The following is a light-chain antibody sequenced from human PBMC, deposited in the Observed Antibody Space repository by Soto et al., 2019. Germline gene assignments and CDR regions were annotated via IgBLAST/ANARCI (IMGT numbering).Light chain of an antibody. J-gene: IGKJ4*01. V-gene: IGKV3-11*01. CDR2: DSS. CDR3: QQRYSWPLT. CDR1: QNINIY. Sequence: EIVLTQSPATLSLSPGGRATLSCRVSQNINIYLAWYQQKLGQAPRLLIYDSSIRATGVPARFSGSGSGTDFTLTISSLEPEDFGVYYCQQRYSWPLTFGGGTKVEIK.